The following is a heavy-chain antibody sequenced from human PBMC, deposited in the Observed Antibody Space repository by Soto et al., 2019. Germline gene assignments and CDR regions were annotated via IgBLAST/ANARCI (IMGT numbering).Heavy chain of an antibody. Sequence: ASVKVSCKASGYTFTSYGITWVRQAPGQGLEWVGWVSAYNGNTNYAQKLQDRVTMTTDTSTSTAYMELRSLRSDDTAVYYCARINTYYDFWSGSPREYMDVWGKGTTVTVSS. D-gene: IGHD3-3*01. CDR3: ARINTYYDFWSGSPREYMDV. CDR2: VSAYNGNT. CDR1: GYTFTSYG. V-gene: IGHV1-18*01. J-gene: IGHJ6*03.